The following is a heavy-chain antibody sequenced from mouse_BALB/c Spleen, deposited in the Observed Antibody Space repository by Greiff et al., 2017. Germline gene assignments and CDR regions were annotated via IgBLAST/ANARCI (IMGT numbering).Heavy chain of an antibody. V-gene: IGHV7-1*02. CDR3: ARAYYGSFDY. CDR2: SRNKANDYTT. Sequence: EVNVVDSGGGLVQPGGSLRLSCATSGFTFSDFYMEWVRQPPGKRLEWIAASRNKANDYTTEYSASVKGRFIASRDTSQSILYLQMNALRAEDTAIYYCARAYYGSFDYWGQGTTLTVSS. D-gene: IGHD1-1*01. J-gene: IGHJ2*01. CDR1: GFTFSDFY.